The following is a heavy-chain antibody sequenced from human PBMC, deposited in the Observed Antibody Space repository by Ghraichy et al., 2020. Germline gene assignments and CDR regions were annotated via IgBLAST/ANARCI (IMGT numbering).Heavy chain of an antibody. V-gene: IGHV4-59*13. J-gene: IGHJ4*02. CDR1: GGAISSFY. CDR3: ARDYPYYYDNSGQRREDFDY. Sequence: SETLSLTCTVSGGAISSFYWSWIRQPPGKGLEWIADIDYTGTTNYNPSLKSRVSISVDTSKIQFSLNLRSVTAADTAVYYCARDYPYYYDNSGQRREDFDYWGQGILVTASS. CDR2: IDYTGTT. D-gene: IGHD3-22*01.